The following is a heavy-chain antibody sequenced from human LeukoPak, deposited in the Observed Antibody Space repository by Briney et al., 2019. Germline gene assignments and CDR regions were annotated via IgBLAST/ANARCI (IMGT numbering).Heavy chain of an antibody. V-gene: IGHV1-8*02. CDR2: MNPNSGYT. D-gene: IGHD6-19*01. CDR3: ARGWSAVADPFDY. J-gene: IGHJ4*02. Sequence: ASVKVSCKASGYTFTGYYMHWVRQAPGQGLEWMGWMNPNSGYTGYAQKFQGRVTMTRNTSISTAYMELSSLRSEDTAVYYCARGWSAVADPFDYWGQGTLVTVSS. CDR1: GYTFTGYY.